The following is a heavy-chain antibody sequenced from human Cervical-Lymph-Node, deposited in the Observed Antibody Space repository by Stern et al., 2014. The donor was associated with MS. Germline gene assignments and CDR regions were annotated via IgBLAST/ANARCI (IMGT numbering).Heavy chain of an antibody. CDR1: GFNFDDSA. D-gene: IGHD1-26*01. CDR2: INWDSVTI. J-gene: IGHJ4*02. Sequence: VQLVESGGGLVQPGGSLRLSCDASGFNFDDSAMHWVRPAPGKGLEWGSSINWDSVTIHYADSVKGRFTISRGTAKIFLQMNSLRPDDTAFYYCAKGSSGSYIRGRLGYLESWGQGTLVTVSS. V-gene: IGHV3-9*01. CDR3: AKGSSGSYIRGRLGYLES.